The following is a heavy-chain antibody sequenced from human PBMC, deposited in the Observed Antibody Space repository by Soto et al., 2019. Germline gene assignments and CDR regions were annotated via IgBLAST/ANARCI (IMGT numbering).Heavy chain of an antibody. CDR2: IDPSDSCT. CDR3: ARHLGVGVAGPPYYFDY. Sequence: PGESQRNYWKGSEYRFTRYWISRVRQKPGKGLEWMGRIDPSDSCTNYSPSFQGHVTISADKSISTAYLQWSSLKASDTAMYYCARHLGVGVAGPPYYFDYWGQGTLVTVSS. J-gene: IGHJ4*02. CDR1: EYRFTRYW. V-gene: IGHV5-10-1*01. D-gene: IGHD6-19*01.